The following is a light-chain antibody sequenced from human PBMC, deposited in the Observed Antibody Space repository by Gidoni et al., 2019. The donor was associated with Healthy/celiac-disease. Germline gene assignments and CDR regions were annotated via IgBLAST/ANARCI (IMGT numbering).Light chain of an antibody. CDR1: QSISSY. V-gene: IGKV1-39*01. CDR3: QQSYSTPPQT. J-gene: IGKJ3*01. CDR2: AAS. Sequence: DIQMTQSPSSLSASVGDRVTITRRASQSISSYLNWYQQKPGKAPKLLIYAASSLQSGVPSRFSGSGSGTDFTLTISSLQPEDFATYYCQQSYSTPPQTFGPGTKVDIK.